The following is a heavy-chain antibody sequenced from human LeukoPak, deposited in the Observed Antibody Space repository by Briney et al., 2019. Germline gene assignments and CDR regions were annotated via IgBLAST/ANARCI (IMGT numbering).Heavy chain of an antibody. J-gene: IGHJ6*04. CDR3: AREGQTYYYGSGSPTDYGMDV. CDR2: IWYDGSNK. D-gene: IGHD3-10*01. V-gene: IGHV3-33*01. Sequence: GRSLRLSCAASGFTLSSYGMHWVRQAPGKGLEWVAVIWYDGSNKYYADSVKGRFTISRDNSKNTLYLQMNSLRAEDTAVYYCAREGQTYYYGSGSPTDYGMDVWGKGTTVTVSS. CDR1: GFTLSSYG.